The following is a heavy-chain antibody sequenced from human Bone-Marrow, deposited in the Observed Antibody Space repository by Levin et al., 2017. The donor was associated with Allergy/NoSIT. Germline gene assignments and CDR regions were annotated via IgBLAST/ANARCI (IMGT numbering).Heavy chain of an antibody. D-gene: IGHD5-18*01. CDR1: GYSFPAYW. CDR2: IYPGNSDT. V-gene: IGHV5-51*01. CDR3: ARGFSYDWHFDL. Sequence: GGSLRLSCKGSGYSFPAYWISWVRHMPGRGLEWMGIIYPGNSDTRYSPSFQGQVTISADKSITTAYLQWNSLKAADTAMYYCARGFSYDWHFDLWGRGTLVTVSS. J-gene: IGHJ2*01.